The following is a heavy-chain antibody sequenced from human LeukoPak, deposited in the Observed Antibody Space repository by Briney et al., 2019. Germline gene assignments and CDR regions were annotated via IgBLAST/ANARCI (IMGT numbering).Heavy chain of an antibody. CDR2: TYYRSKWYN. J-gene: IGHJ4*02. CDR3: AREGHNWNYDCFDS. CDR1: GDSVSSNSAA. V-gene: IGHV6-1*01. D-gene: IGHD1-7*01. Sequence: TSQTLSLTCASFGDSVSSNSAAWNWIRQSPSRGLEWLGRTYYRSKWYNDYAVSMKGRISISPDTSKNQLSLQMSSVTPEDTAVYYCAREGHNWNYDCFDSWGQGILVTVSS.